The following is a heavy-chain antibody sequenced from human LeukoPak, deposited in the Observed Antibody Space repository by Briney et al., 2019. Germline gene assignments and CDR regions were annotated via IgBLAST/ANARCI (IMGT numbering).Heavy chain of an antibody. D-gene: IGHD6-19*01. CDR1: GFSFRSYW. CDR2: IKEDGTQI. V-gene: IGHV3-7*01. CDR3: ARDQGGSGPTTYDY. J-gene: IGHJ4*02. Sequence: GGSLRLSCTASGFSFRSYWMSWVRQAPGKGPEWVANIKEDGTQIDYADSVRGRFTISRDNAKNTLYLQMNSLKAEDTAVYYCARDQGGSGPTTYDYWGQGNLVTVSS.